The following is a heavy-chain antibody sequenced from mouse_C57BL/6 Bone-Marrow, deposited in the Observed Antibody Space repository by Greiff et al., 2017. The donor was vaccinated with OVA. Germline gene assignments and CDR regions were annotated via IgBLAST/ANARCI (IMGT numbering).Heavy chain of an antibody. Sequence: QVQLKQPGAELVKPGASVKLSCKASGYTFTSYWMQWVKQRPGQGLEWIGEIDPSDSYTNYNQKFKGKATLTVDTSSSTAYMQLSSLTSEDSAVYYCARGGGLLRAWFAYWGQGTLVTVSA. CDR2: IDPSDSYT. CDR3: ARGGGLLRAWFAY. V-gene: IGHV1-50*01. D-gene: IGHD1-1*01. J-gene: IGHJ3*01. CDR1: GYTFTSYW.